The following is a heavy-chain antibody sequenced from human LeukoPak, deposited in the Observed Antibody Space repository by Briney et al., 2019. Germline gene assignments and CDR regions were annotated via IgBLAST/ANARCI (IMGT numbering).Heavy chain of an antibody. CDR2: IYHSGTT. D-gene: IGHD6-13*01. V-gene: IGHV4-38-2*02. Sequence: SETLSLTCTVSGYSISSGYYWGWIRQPPGEGLEWIGSIYHSGTTFYNPSLKSRVTISVDTSKNQFSLKLSSVTAADTAVYYCAKSSNWFDKPPFDYWGQGTLVTVSS. CDR3: AKSSNWFDKPPFDY. CDR1: GYSISSGYY. J-gene: IGHJ4*02.